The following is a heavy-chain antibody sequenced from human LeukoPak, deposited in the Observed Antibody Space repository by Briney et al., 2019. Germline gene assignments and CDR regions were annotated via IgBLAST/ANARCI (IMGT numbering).Heavy chain of an antibody. CDR3: ARLLDNDISGDPDTFDV. Sequence: PSQTLSLTCTLSGGSLRCHYSRWIRQPPGKRLEWIGYVSYTGRTKYNPSLQSRVTISIDTSKSQFSLKLTSVTSADTAVYSCARLLDNDISGDPDTFDVWGQGTTVIVSS. CDR2: VSYTGRT. J-gene: IGHJ3*01. V-gene: IGHV4-59*11. CDR1: GGSLRCHY. D-gene: IGHD3-22*01.